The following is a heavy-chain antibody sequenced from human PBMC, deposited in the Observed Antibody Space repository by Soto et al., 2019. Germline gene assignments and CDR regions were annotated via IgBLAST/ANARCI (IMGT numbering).Heavy chain of an antibody. CDR2: IYYSENT. J-gene: IGHJ6*02. CDR1: DASISSGCSP. Sequence: TRSLTLSVPDASISSGCSPWCWIRQAPGKGLEWIGNIYYSENTYYTPTLKSRLIISIDTSKNQFTLKEGSVTAADTAAYYCVTSSPYAMDVWGQGTTVTVSS. CDR3: VTSSPYAMDV. V-gene: IGHV4-30-4*01.